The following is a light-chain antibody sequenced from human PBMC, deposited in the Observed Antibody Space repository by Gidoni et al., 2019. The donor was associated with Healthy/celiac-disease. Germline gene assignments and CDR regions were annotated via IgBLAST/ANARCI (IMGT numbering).Light chain of an antibody. Sequence: AIRMTQSPSSFSASTGDRVTITCRASQGISSDLAWYQQKPGKAPKLLIYAASTLQSGVPYRFSGSGSGTDFTLTISCLQSEDFATYSCQQYYSYPRTFXQXTKVEIK. CDR1: QGISSD. CDR2: AAS. CDR3: QQYYSYPRT. V-gene: IGKV1-8*01. J-gene: IGKJ1*01.